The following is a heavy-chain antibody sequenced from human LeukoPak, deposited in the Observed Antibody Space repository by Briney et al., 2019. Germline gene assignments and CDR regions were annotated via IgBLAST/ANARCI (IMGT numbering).Heavy chain of an antibody. D-gene: IGHD3-10*01. CDR2: IYYSGST. J-gene: IGHJ4*02. CDR3: ARGNYGSGSYDY. Sequence: SETLSLTCTVSGGSITSSSYYWGWIRQPPGKGLEWIGSIYYSGSTYYNPSLKSRVTISVDTSKNQFSLKLSSVTAADTAVYYCARGNYGSGSYDYWGQGTLVTVSS. CDR1: GGSITSSSYY. V-gene: IGHV4-39*07.